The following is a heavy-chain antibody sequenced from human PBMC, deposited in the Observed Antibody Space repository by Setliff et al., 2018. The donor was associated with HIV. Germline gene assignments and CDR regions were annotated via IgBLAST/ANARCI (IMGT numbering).Heavy chain of an antibody. D-gene: IGHD4-17*01. CDR2: IYINGIT. V-gene: IGHV4-4*08. CDR3: ARSRGGTTRGYMDV. J-gene: IGHJ6*03. CDR1: SDSLSSHY. Sequence: LTCTVSSDSLSSHYWSWIRQPPGKGLEWVGHIYINGITNYSPSLESRVTISVDTSKKQFSLKLSSVTAADTAVYFCARSRGGTTRGYMDVWGKGTTVTVSS.